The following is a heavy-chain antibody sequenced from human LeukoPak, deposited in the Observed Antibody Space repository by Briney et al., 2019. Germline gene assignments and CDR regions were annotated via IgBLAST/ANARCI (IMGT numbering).Heavy chain of an antibody. CDR2: IIPIFGTA. CDR3: ATHYEGMVVAATRWSEYGAFDI. CDR1: GGTFSSYA. V-gene: IGHV1-69*13. Sequence: ASVKFSCKASGGTFSSYAMSWVRQAPGQGLDWMGGIIPIFGTANYAQKFQGRVTITADESTSTAYMELSSLRSEDTAVYYCATHYEGMVVAATRWSEYGAFDIWGQGTMVTVSS. D-gene: IGHD2-15*01. J-gene: IGHJ3*02.